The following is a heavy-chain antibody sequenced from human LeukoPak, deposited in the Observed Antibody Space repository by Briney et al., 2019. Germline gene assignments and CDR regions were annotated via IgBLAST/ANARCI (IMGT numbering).Heavy chain of an antibody. Sequence: PSETLSLTCTVSGGSISSYYWSWIRQPPGKGLEWIGYIYYSGSTNYNPSLKSRVTISVDTSKNQFSLKLSSVTAADTAVYYCARWGVAGSFDYWGQGTLVTVSS. V-gene: IGHV4-59*01. CDR1: GGSISSYY. CDR3: ARWGVAGSFDY. D-gene: IGHD6-19*01. CDR2: IYYSGST. J-gene: IGHJ4*02.